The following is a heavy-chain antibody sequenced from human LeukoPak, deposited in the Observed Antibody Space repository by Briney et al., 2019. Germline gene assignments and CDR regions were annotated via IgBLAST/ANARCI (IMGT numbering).Heavy chain of an antibody. CDR3: ARSGVDTAMDY. Sequence: GRSLRLSCAASGFTFSSYAMHWVRQAPGKGLEWVAVISYDGSNKYYADSVKGRFTVSRDNSKNTLYLQMNSLRAEDTAVYYCARSGVDTAMDYWGQGTLVTVSS. D-gene: IGHD5-18*01. CDR2: ISYDGSNK. J-gene: IGHJ4*02. V-gene: IGHV3-30-3*01. CDR1: GFTFSSYA.